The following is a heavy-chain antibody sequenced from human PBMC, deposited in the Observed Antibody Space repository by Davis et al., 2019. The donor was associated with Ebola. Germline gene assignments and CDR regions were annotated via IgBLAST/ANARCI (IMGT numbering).Heavy chain of an antibody. CDR1: GYTFTSYG. J-gene: IGHJ2*01. Sequence: ASVKVSCKASGYTFTSYGISWVRQAPGQGLEWMGWISAYNGNTNYAQKLQGRVTMTTDTSTSTAYMELRSLRSDDTAVYYCARGSFVVVPAATQNDNWYFDLWGRGTLVTVSS. CDR2: ISAYNGNT. D-gene: IGHD2-2*01. CDR3: ARGSFVVVPAATQNDNWYFDL. V-gene: IGHV1-18*01.